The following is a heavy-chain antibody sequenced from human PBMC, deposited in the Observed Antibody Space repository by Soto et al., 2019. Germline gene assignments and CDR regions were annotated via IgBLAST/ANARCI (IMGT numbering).Heavy chain of an antibody. CDR1: GGSISTNSYY. J-gene: IGHJ3*02. V-gene: IGHV4-39*01. Sequence: SGTLALTCTVPGGSISTNSYYWGGIRQRPGKGLEWIGNIYASGNTYYNPSLQSRVTISVDTSKNQFSLKLNSVTAADTAVYYFARRWWVLQTGHDAFDIWGQGTMLT. D-gene: IGHD2-15*01. CDR3: ARRWWVLQTGHDAFDI. CDR2: IYASGNT.